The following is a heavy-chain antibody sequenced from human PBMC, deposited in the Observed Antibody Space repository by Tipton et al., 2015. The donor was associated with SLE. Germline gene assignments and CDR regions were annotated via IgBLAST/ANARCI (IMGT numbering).Heavy chain of an antibody. Sequence: TLSLTCTVSGGSISSSSYYWGWIRQPPGKGLEWIGSRYYSGSTYYNPSLKSRVTISVDTSKNQFSLKLSSVSAADTAVYYCAKHRQSDLWFGDFPYAFDIWGQGTMVTVSP. D-gene: IGHD3-10*01. J-gene: IGHJ3*02. CDR1: GGSISSSSYY. CDR3: AKHRQSDLWFGDFPYAFDI. V-gene: IGHV4-39*01. CDR2: RYYSGST.